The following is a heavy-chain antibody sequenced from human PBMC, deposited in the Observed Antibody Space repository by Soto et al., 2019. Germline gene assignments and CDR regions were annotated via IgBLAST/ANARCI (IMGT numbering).Heavy chain of an antibody. Sequence: QLQLQESGPGLVKPSETLSLTCSVSGGSISSRTFWWAWIRQPPGKGLEWIGDMYYSGSSYSSPSLKSRVPLSVDTSKNQLSLKLNSVTAADTAVYYCARHPRDDYNYGGSGIFDYRGQGTLVTVSS. D-gene: IGHD4-4*01. CDR1: GGSISSRTFW. CDR2: MYYSGSS. CDR3: ARHPRDDYNYGGSGIFDY. V-gene: IGHV4-39*01. J-gene: IGHJ4*02.